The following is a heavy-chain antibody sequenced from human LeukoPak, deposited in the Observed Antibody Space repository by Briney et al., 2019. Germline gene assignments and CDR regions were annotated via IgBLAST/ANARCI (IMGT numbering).Heavy chain of an antibody. D-gene: IGHD2-2*01. J-gene: IGHJ4*02. Sequence: SGGSLRLSCAASGFTFSSYAMHWVRQAPGKGLEWVAVISYDGSNKYYADSVKGRFTISRDNPKNTLYLQMNSLRAEDTAVYYCARAGRRGVVVPAALDYWGQGTLVTVSS. CDR2: ISYDGSNK. V-gene: IGHV3-30*04. CDR1: GFTFSSYA. CDR3: ARAGRRGVVVPAALDY.